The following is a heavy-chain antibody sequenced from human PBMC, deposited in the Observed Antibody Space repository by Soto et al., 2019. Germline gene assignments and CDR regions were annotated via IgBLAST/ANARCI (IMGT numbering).Heavy chain of an antibody. V-gene: IGHV3-30-3*01. CDR2: ISYDGSNK. CDR3: AREATYYYDSSGHKIGGTDVFDI. J-gene: IGHJ3*02. D-gene: IGHD3-22*01. Sequence: GGSLRLSCAASGFTFSSYAMHWVRQAPGKGLEWVAVISYDGSNKYYADSVKGRFTISRDNSKNTLYLQMNSLRAEDTAVYYCAREATYYYDSSGHKIGGTDVFDIWGQGTMVTVSS. CDR1: GFTFSSYA.